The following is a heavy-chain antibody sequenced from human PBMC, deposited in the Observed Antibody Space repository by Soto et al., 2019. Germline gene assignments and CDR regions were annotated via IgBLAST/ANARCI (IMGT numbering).Heavy chain of an antibody. V-gene: IGHV3-30*18. Sequence: TGGSLRLSCAASGITFSSYGMHWVRQAPGKGLERVAGISYDGSNKNYAYSVKGRFTISRDNSKNTLYLQMNSLRAEDTAVYYCAKLGRDGYSSFDYWGQGTLVTVSS. J-gene: IGHJ4*02. CDR3: AKLGRDGYSSFDY. D-gene: IGHD2-15*01. CDR2: ISYDGSNK. CDR1: GITFSSYG.